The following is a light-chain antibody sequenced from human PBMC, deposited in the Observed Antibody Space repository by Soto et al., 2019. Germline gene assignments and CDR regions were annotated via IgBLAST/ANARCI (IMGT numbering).Light chain of an antibody. CDR1: RSDIGDSNY. CDR2: EVI. Sequence: QSVLTQPPSASGSPGQSVTISCTGSRSDIGDSNYVSWYQQHPRKAPKLIISEVINRPSGVPDRFSASESGNTASLTISGLQAEDEADYYCASKAGSSRHVVFGGGTKLTVL. J-gene: IGLJ2*01. V-gene: IGLV2-8*01. CDR3: ASKAGSSRHVV.